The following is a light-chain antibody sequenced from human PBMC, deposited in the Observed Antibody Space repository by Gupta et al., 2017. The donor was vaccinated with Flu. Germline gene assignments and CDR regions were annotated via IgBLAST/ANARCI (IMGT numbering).Light chain of an antibody. J-gene: IGKJ2*01. CDR1: QSVSSN. V-gene: IGKV3-15*01. Sequence: EIVMTQSPATLSVSPGERATLSCRASQSVSSNLAWYQQKPGQAPRLLIYGESTRATGWPTRLCGGRCGTELTLTNISRQAEDFAVYYCRQKNNWPPSTFGKGTKVEIK. CDR3: RQKNNWPPST. CDR2: GES.